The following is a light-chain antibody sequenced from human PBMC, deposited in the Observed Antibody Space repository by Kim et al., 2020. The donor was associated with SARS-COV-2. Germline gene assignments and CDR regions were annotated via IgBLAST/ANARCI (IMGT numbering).Light chain of an antibody. Sequence: ASVGDRVTITCRASQSISNYLNWYQQKPGKAPKLLIYAASSLQSGVPSSFSGSGSGTDFTLTISSLQPDDVATYYCQQSYSTPLTFGGGTKVDIK. CDR2: AAS. V-gene: IGKV1-39*01. J-gene: IGKJ4*02. CDR3: QQSYSTPLT. CDR1: QSISNY.